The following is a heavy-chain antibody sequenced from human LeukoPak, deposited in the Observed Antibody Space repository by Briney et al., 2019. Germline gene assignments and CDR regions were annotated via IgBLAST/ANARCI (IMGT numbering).Heavy chain of an antibody. CDR2: ISGSGT. CDR1: GFTFSNFA. CDR3: AKTHGDSLFDL. Sequence: PGGSLRLSCAASGFTFSNFAMNWVRQAPGKGLEWVSTISGSGTYYSGSVKGRFTISRDNSKSTVYLQMNSLRVEDTALYYCAKTHGDSLFDLWGRGTLVTVSS. V-gene: IGHV3-23*01. D-gene: IGHD5-24*01. J-gene: IGHJ4*02.